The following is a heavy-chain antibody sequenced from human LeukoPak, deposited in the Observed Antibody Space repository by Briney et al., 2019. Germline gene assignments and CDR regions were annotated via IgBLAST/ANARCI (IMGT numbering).Heavy chain of an antibody. J-gene: IGHJ4*02. D-gene: IGHD6-19*01. V-gene: IGHV4-59*01. Sequence: SETLSLTCTVSGGSISSYYWSWIRQPPGKGLEWIGHIYYSGSTNYNPSLKSRVTISVDTSKNQFSLKLSSVTAADTAVYYCARGDSSGWYYFDYWGQGTLVTVSS. CDR3: ARGDSSGWYYFDY. CDR1: GGSISSYY. CDR2: IYYSGST.